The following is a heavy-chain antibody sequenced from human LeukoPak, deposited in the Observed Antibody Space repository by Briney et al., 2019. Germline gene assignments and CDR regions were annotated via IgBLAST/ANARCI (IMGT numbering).Heavy chain of an antibody. V-gene: IGHV3-21*01. CDR2: ISSSSSYI. J-gene: IGHJ6*02. CDR3: ARGELTTATSYYYYGMDV. Sequence: GGSLRLSCAASGFTFSSYSMNWVRQAPGKGLEWVSSISSSSSYIYYADSVKDRFTISRDNAKNSLYLQMNSLRAEDTAVYYCARGELTTATSYYYYGMDVWGQGTTVTVSS. D-gene: IGHD4-11*01. CDR1: GFTFSSYS.